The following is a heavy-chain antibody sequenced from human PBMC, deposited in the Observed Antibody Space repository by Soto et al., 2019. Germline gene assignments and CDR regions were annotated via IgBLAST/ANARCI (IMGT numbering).Heavy chain of an antibody. CDR3: AQSPYYYDSSGYQSWFDP. CDR2: IDWDDDK. J-gene: IGHJ5*02. Sequence: GPTLVNPTQTLTLTCTFSGFSLSTSGMCVSWIRQPPGKALEWLALIDWDDDKYYSTSLKTRLTISKDTSKNQVVLTMTNMDPVDTATYYCAQSPYYYDSSGYQSWFDPWGQGTLVTVS. V-gene: IGHV2-70*01. CDR1: GFSLSTSGMC. D-gene: IGHD3-22*01.